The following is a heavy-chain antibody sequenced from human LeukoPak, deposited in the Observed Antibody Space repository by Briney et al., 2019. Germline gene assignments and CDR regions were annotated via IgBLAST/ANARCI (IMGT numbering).Heavy chain of an antibody. J-gene: IGHJ5*02. V-gene: IGHV4-39*01. D-gene: IGHD3-10*01. CDR2: IYYSGST. CDR1: GGSISSSSYY. CDR3: ARHWVLLLWFGEPRGWFDP. Sequence: PSETLSLTCTVSGGSISSSSYYWGWIRQPPGKGLEWIGSIYYSGSTYYNPSLKNRVTISVDTSKNQFSLKLSSVTAADTAVYYCARHWVLLLWFGEPRGWFDPWGQGTLVTVSS.